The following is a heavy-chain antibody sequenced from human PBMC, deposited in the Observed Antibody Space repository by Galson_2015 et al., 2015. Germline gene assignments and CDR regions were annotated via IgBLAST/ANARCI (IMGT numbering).Heavy chain of an antibody. CDR3: AKDKDQLARGSMDV. Sequence: SLRLSCAASGFTFSSYAMSWVRQAPGKGLEWVSVISGGVGSTYYADSVKGRFAISRDNSKNTLYLQMNSLRAEDTAVYYCAKDKDQLARGSMDVWGQGTTVTVSS. CDR2: ISGGVGST. J-gene: IGHJ6*02. D-gene: IGHD2-2*01. CDR1: GFTFSSYA. V-gene: IGHV3-23*01.